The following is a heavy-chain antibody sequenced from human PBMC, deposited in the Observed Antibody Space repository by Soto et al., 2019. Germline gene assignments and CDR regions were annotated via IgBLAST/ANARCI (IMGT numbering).Heavy chain of an antibody. Sequence: GGSLRLSCAASGLSVTNAWMHWIRQAPGKGLEWVGRIKSKSSGGTTDFAAPVKDRFTISRDDSQNIMFLQMNNLKTEDTAVYYCTADNARGGRGTLVTVSS. D-gene: IGHD2-8*01. CDR1: GLSVTNAW. V-gene: IGHV3-15*07. CDR3: TADNAR. CDR2: IKSKSSGGTT. J-gene: IGHJ4*02.